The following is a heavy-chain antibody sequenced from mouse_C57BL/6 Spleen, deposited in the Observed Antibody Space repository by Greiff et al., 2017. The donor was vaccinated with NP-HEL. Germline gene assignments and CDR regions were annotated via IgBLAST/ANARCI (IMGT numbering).Heavy chain of an antibody. CDR2: IDPSDSYT. D-gene: IGHD1-1*01. J-gene: IGHJ3*01. CDR1: GYTFTSYW. Sequence: VQLQQPGAELVRPGTSVKLSCKASGYTFTSYWMHWVKQRPGQGLEWIGVIDPSDSYTNYNQKFKGKATLTVDTSSSTAYMQLSSLTSEDSAVYYGARGATVVATEGFAYWGQGTLVTVSA. V-gene: IGHV1-59*01. CDR3: ARGATVVATEGFAY.